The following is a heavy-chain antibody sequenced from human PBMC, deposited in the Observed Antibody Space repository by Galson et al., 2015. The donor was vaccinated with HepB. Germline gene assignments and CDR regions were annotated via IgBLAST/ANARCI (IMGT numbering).Heavy chain of an antibody. J-gene: IGHJ6*02. CDR1: GGSFNTFA. CDR3: ATSYDVSTSSYYGMGV. V-gene: IGHV1-69*13. CDR2: IIPILRTP. Sequence: SVKVSCKASGGSFNTFAINWVRQAPGQGLEWMGGIIPILRTPNYAQKFQDRVTITADESTNTAYMELSGLRSEDTALYYCATSYDVSTSSYYGMGVWGHGTTVTVSS. D-gene: IGHD3-9*01.